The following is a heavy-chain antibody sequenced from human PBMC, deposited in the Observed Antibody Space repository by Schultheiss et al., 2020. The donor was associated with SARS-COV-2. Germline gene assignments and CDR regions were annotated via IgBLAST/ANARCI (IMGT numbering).Heavy chain of an antibody. Sequence: ASVKVSCKASGYTFTGYYMHWVRQAPGQGLEWMGWINPNSGGTNYAQKFQGRVTMTRDTSISTAYMELSRLRSDDTAVYYCARPSQPFAEGLYFDLWGRGTLVTVSS. D-gene: IGHD2-2*01. V-gene: IGHV1-2*02. CDR1: GYTFTGYY. J-gene: IGHJ2*01. CDR2: INPNSGGT. CDR3: ARPSQPFAEGLYFDL.